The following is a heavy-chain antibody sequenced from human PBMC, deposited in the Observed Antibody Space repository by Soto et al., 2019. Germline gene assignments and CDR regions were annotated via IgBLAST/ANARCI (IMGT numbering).Heavy chain of an antibody. V-gene: IGHV4-31*03. CDR1: GGSISSGGYY. CDR2: IYYSGST. CDR3: ARTSYDSSGTAADP. D-gene: IGHD3-22*01. J-gene: IGHJ5*02. Sequence: QVQLQESGPGLVKPSQTLSLTCTVSGGSISSGGYYWSWIRQHPGKGLEWIGYIYYSGSTYYTPSLKRRVTISADTSKNQFSLTLSSVTAADTAVYYCARTSYDSSGTAADPWGQGTLVTVSS.